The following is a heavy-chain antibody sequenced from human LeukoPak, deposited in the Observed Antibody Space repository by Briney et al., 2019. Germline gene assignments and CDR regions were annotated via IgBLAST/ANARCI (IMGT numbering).Heavy chain of an antibody. CDR3: ASLSSVRGRFDY. CDR2: IYTSGST. J-gene: IGHJ4*02. D-gene: IGHD1-26*01. CDR1: GGSISSYY. Sequence: SETLSLTCTVSGGSISSYYWSWIRQPPGKGLEWIGYIYTSGSTNYNPSLKSRVTISVDTSKNQFSLKLSSVTAADTAVYYCASLSSVRGRFDYWGQGTLVTVSS. V-gene: IGHV4-4*09.